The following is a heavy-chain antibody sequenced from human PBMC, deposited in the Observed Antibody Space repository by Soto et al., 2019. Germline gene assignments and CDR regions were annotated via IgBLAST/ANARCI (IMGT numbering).Heavy chain of an antibody. CDR1: GFIFSSYG. CDR2: IWYDGSNK. Sequence: QVQLVESGGGVVQPGRPLRLSCAASGFIFSSYGMHWVRQAPGKGLEWVAVIWYDGSNKYYADSVRGRFSISRDNSKNTLYLQMNSLRAEDTAVYYCVRDSPYSSGWYTIFDYWGQGTLVTVSS. J-gene: IGHJ4*02. CDR3: VRDSPYSSGWYTIFDY. D-gene: IGHD6-19*01. V-gene: IGHV3-33*01.